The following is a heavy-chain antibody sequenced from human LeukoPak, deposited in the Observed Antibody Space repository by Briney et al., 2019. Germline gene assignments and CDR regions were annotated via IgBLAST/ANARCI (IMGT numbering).Heavy chain of an antibody. CDR1: GFTFSSYA. V-gene: IGHV3-23*01. J-gene: IGHJ5*02. CDR3: AAGSAYCGGDCYRWFDP. CDR2: ISGSGGST. Sequence: VASLRLSCAASGFTFSSYAMSWVRQAPGKGLEWVSAISGSGGSTYYADSVKGRFTISRDNSKKTLYVQMNSLRAEDTAVYYCAAGSAYCGGDCYRWFDPWGQGTLVTVSS. D-gene: IGHD2-21*02.